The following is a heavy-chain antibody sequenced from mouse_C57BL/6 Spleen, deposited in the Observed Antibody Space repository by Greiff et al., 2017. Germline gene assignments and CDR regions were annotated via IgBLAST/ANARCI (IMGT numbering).Heavy chain of an antibody. D-gene: IGHD1-1*01. CDR2: ISRGSSTI. Sequence: EVQLVESGGGLVKPGGSLKLSCAASGFTFSDYGMHWVRQAPEKGLEWVAYISRGSSTIYYADTVKGRFTISRDNAKNTLFLQMTSLRSEDTAMYYCARLMDYYGSSSFAYWGQGTLVTVSA. CDR3: ARLMDYYGSSSFAY. CDR1: GFTFSDYG. V-gene: IGHV5-17*01. J-gene: IGHJ3*01.